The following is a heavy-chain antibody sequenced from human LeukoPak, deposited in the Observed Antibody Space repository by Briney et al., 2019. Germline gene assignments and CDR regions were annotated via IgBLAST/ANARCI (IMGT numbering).Heavy chain of an antibody. J-gene: IGHJ4*02. D-gene: IGHD3-3*01. Sequence: PGGSLRLSCAASGFTFSSYAMHWVRQAPCKGLEWVAFIRYDGSNKYYADSVKGRFTISRDNSKNTLYLQMNSLRAEDTAVYYCAKDSDFWSGYSEGLGYYFDYWGQGTLVAVSS. CDR3: AKDSDFWSGYSEGLGYYFDY. CDR1: GFTFSSYA. V-gene: IGHV3-30*02. CDR2: IRYDGSNK.